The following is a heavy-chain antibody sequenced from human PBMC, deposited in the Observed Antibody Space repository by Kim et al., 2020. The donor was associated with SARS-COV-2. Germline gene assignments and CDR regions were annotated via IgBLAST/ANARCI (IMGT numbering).Heavy chain of an antibody. V-gene: IGHV4-4*07. D-gene: IGHD1-20*01. Sequence: SETLSLTCTVSGGSISSYYWSWIRQPAGKGLEWIGRIYTSGSTNYNPSLKSRVTMSVDTSKNQFSLKLSSVTAADTAVYYCARGITGTIHELRISRIIYYYYMDVWGKGTPVTVSS. CDR2: IYTSGST. CDR1: GGSISSYY. CDR3: ARGITGTIHELRISRIIYYYYMDV. J-gene: IGHJ6*03.